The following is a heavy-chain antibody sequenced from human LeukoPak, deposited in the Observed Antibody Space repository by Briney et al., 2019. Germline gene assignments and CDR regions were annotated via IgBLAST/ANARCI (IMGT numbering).Heavy chain of an antibody. CDR2: ITGSGTNK. V-gene: IGHV3-48*01. J-gene: IGHJ4*02. CDR3: AKVDYYYGSGSYYNWVY. CDR1: GFSISPYS. D-gene: IGHD3-10*01. Sequence: GGSLRLSCAASGFSISPYSMHWVRQAPGKGLEWVSYITGSGTNKYYADSVKGRFTISRDNSKNTLYLQMNSLRAEDTAVYYCAKVDYYYGSGSYYNWVYWGQGTLVTVSS.